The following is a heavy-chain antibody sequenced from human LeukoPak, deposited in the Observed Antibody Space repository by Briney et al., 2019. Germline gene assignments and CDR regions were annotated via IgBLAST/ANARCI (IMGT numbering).Heavy chain of an antibody. V-gene: IGHV4-59*08. CDR3: ARTIAAAGSWADY. CDR2: IYYSGST. Sequence: SETLSLTCTVSGGSISAYYLSWIRQPPGKGLEWIGYIYYSGSTDYNPSRKRRVTISLDTSKNQFSLKLNSVTAADTAVYYCARTIAAAGSWADYWGQGTLVTVSS. J-gene: IGHJ4*02. D-gene: IGHD6-13*01. CDR1: GGSISAYY.